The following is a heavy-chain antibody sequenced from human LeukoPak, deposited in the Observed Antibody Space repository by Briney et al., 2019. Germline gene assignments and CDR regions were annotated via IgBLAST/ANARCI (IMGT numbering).Heavy chain of an antibody. V-gene: IGHV1-18*01. CDR1: GYTFTSYG. CDR3: LGYSSAGGAFDI. Sequence: ASVKVSCKASGYTFTSYGISWVRQAPGQGLEWMGWISAYNGNTNYAQKLQGRVTMTTDTSTSTAYMGLRSLRSDGTAVYYCLGYSSAGGAFDIWGQGTMVTVSS. CDR2: ISAYNGNT. J-gene: IGHJ3*02. D-gene: IGHD6-19*01.